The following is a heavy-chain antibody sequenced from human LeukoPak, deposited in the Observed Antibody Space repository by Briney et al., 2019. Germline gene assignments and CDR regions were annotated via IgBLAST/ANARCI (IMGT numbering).Heavy chain of an antibody. CDR1: GFTFSSYS. D-gene: IGHD3-3*01. CDR2: IRSSSSTI. CDR3: ARSLRNAFDI. V-gene: IGHV3-48*01. J-gene: IGHJ3*02. Sequence: GGSLRLSCAASGFTFSSYSMNWVRQAPGKGLEWVSYIRSSSSTIYYADSVKGRFTISTDNANNSLYLQMNSLRAEDTAVYYCARSLRNAFDIWGQGTMVTVSS.